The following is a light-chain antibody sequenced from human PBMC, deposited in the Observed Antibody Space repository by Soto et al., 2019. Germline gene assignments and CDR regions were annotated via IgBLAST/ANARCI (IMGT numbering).Light chain of an antibody. J-gene: IGKJ3*01. Sequence: IVMTQSPATLSVSPGERATLSCSASQSVYNNLAWYQQKPGQAPRLHIYGASTRATGIPARFSGSGSGTEFTLTISSLQAEDFSVYNCQQYNNCPPVTVGPGTKVDS. CDR3: QQYNNCPPVT. CDR2: GAS. CDR1: QSVYNN. V-gene: IGKV3-15*01.